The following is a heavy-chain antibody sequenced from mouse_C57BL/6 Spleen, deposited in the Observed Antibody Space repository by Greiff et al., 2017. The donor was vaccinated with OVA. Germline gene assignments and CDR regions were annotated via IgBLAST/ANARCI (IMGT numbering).Heavy chain of an antibody. CDR2: IDPSDSDT. J-gene: IGHJ3*01. V-gene: IGHV1-52*01. CDR1: GYTFTSYW. CDR3: AREGYDGYYEF. Sequence: QVQLKQPGAELVRPGSSVKLSCKASGYTFTSYWMHWVKQRPIQGLEWIGNIDPSDSDTHYNQKFKDKATLTVDKSSSTAYMQLSSLTSEDSAVYYCAREGYDGYYEFWGKGTLVTVSA. D-gene: IGHD2-3*01.